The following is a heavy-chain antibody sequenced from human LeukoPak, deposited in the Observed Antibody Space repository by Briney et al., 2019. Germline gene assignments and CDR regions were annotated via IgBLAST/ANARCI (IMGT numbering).Heavy chain of an antibody. J-gene: IGHJ4*02. CDR3: ARSSGYYKSIDY. CDR1: GYTFTSYY. Sequence: ASVKVSCKASGYTFTSYYMHWARQAPGQGLEWMGIITPSDGSTTYAQKFQGRVTMTRDMSTSTVYMELSSLRSEDTAVYYCARSSGYYKSIDYWGQGTLVTVSS. V-gene: IGHV1-46*01. CDR2: ITPSDGST. D-gene: IGHD3-22*01.